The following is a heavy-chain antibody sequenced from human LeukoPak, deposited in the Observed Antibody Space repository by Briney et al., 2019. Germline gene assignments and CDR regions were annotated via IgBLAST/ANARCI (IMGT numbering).Heavy chain of an antibody. Sequence: PSETLSLTCTVSGGSISSYYWSWIRQPPGKGLEWIGYSSYSGGTNYNPSLKSRVTLSVDTSKNQFSLKLSSVTAADTAVYYCARAGTPPYYYGMDVWGQGTTVTVSS. D-gene: IGHD1-26*01. CDR2: SSYSGGT. CDR3: ARAGTPPYYYGMDV. V-gene: IGHV4-59*01. J-gene: IGHJ6*02. CDR1: GGSISSYY.